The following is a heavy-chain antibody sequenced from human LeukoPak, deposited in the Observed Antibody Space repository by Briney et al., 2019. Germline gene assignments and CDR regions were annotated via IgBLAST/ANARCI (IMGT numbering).Heavy chain of an antibody. CDR3: TTLIVVVPAAIDY. Sequence: GGSLRLSCTASGFTFGDYAMSWVRQAPGKGLEWVGFIRSKAYGGTTEHAASVKGRFTISRDDSKSIAYLQMNSLKTEDTAVYYCTTLIVVVPAAIDYWGQGTLVTVSS. V-gene: IGHV3-49*04. J-gene: IGHJ4*02. CDR1: GFTFGDYA. D-gene: IGHD2-2*01. CDR2: IRSKAYGGTT.